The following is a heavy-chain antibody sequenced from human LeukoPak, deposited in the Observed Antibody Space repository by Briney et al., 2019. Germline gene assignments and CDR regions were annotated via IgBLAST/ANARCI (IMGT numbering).Heavy chain of an antibody. CDR2: INPNSGGT. Sequence: ASVKVSCKASGYTFTGYYMHWVRQAPGQGLEWMGWINPNSGGTNYAQKFQGWVTMTRDTSISTACMELSRLRSDDTAVYYCARHSSRLWFGEWVRGAFDIWGQGTMVTVSS. J-gene: IGHJ3*02. V-gene: IGHV1-2*04. CDR3: ARHSSRLWFGEWVRGAFDI. CDR1: GYTFTGYY. D-gene: IGHD3-10*01.